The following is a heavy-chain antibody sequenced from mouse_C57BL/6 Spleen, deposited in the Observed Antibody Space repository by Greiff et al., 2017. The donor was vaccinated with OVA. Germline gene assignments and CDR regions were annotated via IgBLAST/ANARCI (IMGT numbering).Heavy chain of an antibody. V-gene: IGHV1-69*01. CDR1: GYTFTSYW. CDR2: IDPSDSYT. D-gene: IGHD2-12*01. J-gene: IGHJ3*01. Sequence: QVQLQQSGAELVMPGASVKLSCKASGYTFTSYWMHWVKQRPGQGLEWIGEIDPSDSYTNYNQKFKGKSTLTVDKSSSTAYMQLSSLTSEDSAVYYCARGELPFAYWGQGTLVTVSA. CDR3: ARGELPFAY.